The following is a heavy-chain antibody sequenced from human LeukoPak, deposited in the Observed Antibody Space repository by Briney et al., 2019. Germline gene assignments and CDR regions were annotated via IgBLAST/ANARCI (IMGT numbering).Heavy chain of an antibody. CDR1: GFTFSGYG. CDR2: IPYDGTNK. J-gene: IGHJ4*02. V-gene: IGHV3-30*18. CDR3: AKGTVAGTGYFDY. Sequence: PGGSLRLSCAASGFTFSGYGMHWVRQAPGRGLEWVALIPYDGTNKYYADSVKGRFTISRDNSKNTLFLQMNSLRAEDTAVYYCAKGTVAGTGYFDYWGQGTLVTVSS. D-gene: IGHD6-19*01.